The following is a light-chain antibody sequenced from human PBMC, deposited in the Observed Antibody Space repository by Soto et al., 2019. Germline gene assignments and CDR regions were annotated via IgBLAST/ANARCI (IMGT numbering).Light chain of an antibody. V-gene: IGKV1-5*01. CDR1: QSINSW. CDR3: QHRHNWPWT. CDR2: AAS. J-gene: IGKJ1*01. Sequence: DIQMTQSPSTLSASVGDRVTITCRASQSINSWLAWYQQKPGKAPKVLIYAASNLESGVPSRFSGSGSRTDFTLTISSLEPEEFAVYYCQHRHNWPWTFGQGTKVDIK.